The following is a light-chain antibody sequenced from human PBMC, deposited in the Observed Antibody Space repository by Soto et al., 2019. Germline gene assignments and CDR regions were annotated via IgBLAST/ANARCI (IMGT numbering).Light chain of an antibody. CDR1: QSVSGS. J-gene: IGKJ4*01. Sequence: EVVMTQSPATLSVSPGERTTLSCRASQSVSGSLAWYQQKPGQAPRLLIYGASTRATDIPARFSGSGSGTEFTLTISSLQSEDFAIYYCQQYNKWPLTFGGGSKVEIK. CDR3: QQYNKWPLT. V-gene: IGKV3-15*01. CDR2: GAS.